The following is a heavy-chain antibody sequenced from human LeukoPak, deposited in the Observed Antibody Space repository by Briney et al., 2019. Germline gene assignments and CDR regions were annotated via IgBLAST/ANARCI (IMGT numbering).Heavy chain of an antibody. CDR2: FYSSGST. D-gene: IGHD3-22*01. Sequence: SETLSLTCTVSSGSISSSSYHWGWIRQPPGTGLEWIGSFYSSGSTYYDPSLKSRVTISVDTSKSQFSLNLSSVTAADTAVYYCAEISSGYYGGFDYWGRGTLVTVSS. V-gene: IGHV4-39*07. CDR1: SGSISSSSYH. CDR3: AEISSGYYGGFDY. J-gene: IGHJ4*02.